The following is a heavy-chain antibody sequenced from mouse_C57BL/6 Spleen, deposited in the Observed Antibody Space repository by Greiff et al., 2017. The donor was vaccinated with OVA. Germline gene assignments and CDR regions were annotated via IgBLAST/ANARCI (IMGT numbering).Heavy chain of an antibody. CDR1: GFTFSDYY. CDR3: ARDWGYYGSSFWYFDV. V-gene: IGHV5-16*01. J-gene: IGHJ1*03. CDR2: INYDGSST. Sequence: EVKLMESEGGLVQPGSSMKLSCTASGFTFSDYYMAWVRQVPEKGLEWVANINYDGSSTYYLDSLKSRFIISRDNAKNILYLQMSSLKSEDTATYYCARDWGYYGSSFWYFDVWGTGTTVTVSS. D-gene: IGHD1-1*01.